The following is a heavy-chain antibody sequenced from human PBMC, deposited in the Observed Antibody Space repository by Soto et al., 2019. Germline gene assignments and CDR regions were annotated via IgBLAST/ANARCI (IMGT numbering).Heavy chain of an antibody. Sequence: EVQLVESGGGLVKPGGSLRLSCAASGFSFSTSTMNWVRPAPGKGLEFVSSIGRTGIDRYYIDSVKGRFTISRDNAQNSLYLQMNSLRAGDTALYYCVCDDNRRYWGQGTLVTVSS. D-gene: IGHD1-1*01. CDR2: IGRTGIDR. J-gene: IGHJ4*02. V-gene: IGHV3-21*01. CDR1: GFSFSTST. CDR3: VCDDNRRY.